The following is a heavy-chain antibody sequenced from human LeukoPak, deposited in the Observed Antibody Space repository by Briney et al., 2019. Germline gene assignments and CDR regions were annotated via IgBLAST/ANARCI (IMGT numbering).Heavy chain of an antibody. CDR1: GFTFSSYA. CDR3: AREGWLRFF. CDR2: IKQDGSEK. Sequence: GGSLRLSCAASGFTFSSYAMSWVRQAPGKGLEWVANIKQDGSEKYYVDSVKGRFTISRDNAKNSLYLQMNSLRAEDTAVYYCAREGWLRFFWGQGTLVTVSS. D-gene: IGHD5-12*01. J-gene: IGHJ4*02. V-gene: IGHV3-7*01.